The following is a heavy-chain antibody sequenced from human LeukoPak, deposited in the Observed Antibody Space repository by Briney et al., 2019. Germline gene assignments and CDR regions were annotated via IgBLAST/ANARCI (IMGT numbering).Heavy chain of an antibody. J-gene: IGHJ4*02. CDR1: GGTFSSYA. Sequence: GASVKVSCKASGGTFSSYAISWVRQAPGQGLEWMGGIISIFGTANYAQKFQGRVTITADESTSTAYMELSSLRSEDTAVYYCARDRLIFSGSYIPSFDYWGQGTLVTVSS. D-gene: IGHD1-26*01. CDR3: ARDRLIFSGSYIPSFDY. CDR2: IISIFGTA. V-gene: IGHV1-69*13.